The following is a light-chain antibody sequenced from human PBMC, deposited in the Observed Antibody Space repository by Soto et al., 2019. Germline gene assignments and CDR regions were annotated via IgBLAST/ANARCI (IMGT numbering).Light chain of an antibody. CDR2: DAS. CDR3: QHYYNYPSA. Sequence: AFQLTQSPSSLSASVGDTVTITCRASRGINTALAWYLQKPGKAPKLLIYDASTLASGVPSRFSGSASGTDFTLTISSLQPEDFAAYFCQHYYNYPSAFGQGTRLEIK. CDR1: RGINTA. J-gene: IGKJ2*01. V-gene: IGKV1D-13*01.